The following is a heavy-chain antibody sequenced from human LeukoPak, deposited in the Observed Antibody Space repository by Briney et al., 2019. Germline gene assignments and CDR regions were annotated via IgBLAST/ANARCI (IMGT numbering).Heavy chain of an antibody. Sequence: GGSLRLTCAASGFTFSSYWVHWVRQAPGKGLVWVSRINSDGSSTSYADSVKGRFTISRDNAKNTLYLQMNSLRAEDTAVYYCALYYDFWSGYDYWGQGTLVTVSS. CDR3: ALYYDFWSGYDY. D-gene: IGHD3-3*01. J-gene: IGHJ4*02. V-gene: IGHV3-74*01. CDR1: GFTFSSYW. CDR2: INSDGSST.